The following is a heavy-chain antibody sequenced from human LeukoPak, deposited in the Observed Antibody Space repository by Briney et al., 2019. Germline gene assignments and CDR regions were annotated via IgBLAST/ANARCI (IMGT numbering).Heavy chain of an antibody. Sequence: PSETLSLTCTVSGASISSGSYYWSWIRQPAGKGLEWIGHIYTSGSTNFNPSPKSRVTISVDTSKNQFSLKLSSVTAADTAVYYCARSSEGRYYYDSSGFSYYYYYMDVWGKGTTVTISS. J-gene: IGHJ6*03. V-gene: IGHV4-61*09. CDR2: IYTSGST. CDR3: ARSSEGRYYYDSSGFSYYYYYMDV. CDR1: GASISSGSYY. D-gene: IGHD3-22*01.